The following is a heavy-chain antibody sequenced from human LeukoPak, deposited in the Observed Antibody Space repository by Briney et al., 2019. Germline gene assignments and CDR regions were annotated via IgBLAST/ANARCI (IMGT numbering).Heavy chain of an antibody. CDR2: INPSSGGT. D-gene: IGHD2-2*01. V-gene: IGHV1-2*02. CDR1: GYTFTGYY. J-gene: IGHJ6*03. Sequence: GASVKVSCKASGYTFTGYYMHWVRQAPGQGLEWMGWINPSSGGTNYAQKFQGRVTMTRDTSISTAYMELSRLRSDDTAVYYCARDYCSSTSCTRRYYYYMDVWGKGTTVTVSS. CDR3: ARDYCSSTSCTRRYYYYMDV.